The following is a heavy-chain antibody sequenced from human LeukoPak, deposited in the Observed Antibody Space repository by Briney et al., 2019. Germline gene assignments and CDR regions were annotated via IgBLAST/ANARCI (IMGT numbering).Heavy chain of an antibody. CDR2: ISSSTTYI. J-gene: IGHJ4*02. V-gene: IGHV3-21*01. CDR1: GFTFSNYS. D-gene: IGHD1-14*01. Sequence: GGTLRLSCAASGFTFSNYSMNWVRQAPGKGLEWVSSISSSTTYIYYAGSVKGRFTISRDNAKNSLYLQMNSLRVEDTAVYYCARVDSRRLDYWGQGTLVTVSS. CDR3: ARVDSRRLDY.